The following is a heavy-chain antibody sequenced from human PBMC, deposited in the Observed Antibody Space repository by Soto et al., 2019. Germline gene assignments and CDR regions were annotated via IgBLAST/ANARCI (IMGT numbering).Heavy chain of an antibody. V-gene: IGHV3-21*01. CDR1: GFTFSTYN. D-gene: IGHD5-12*01. J-gene: IGHJ4*02. CDR2: ISSSSTYI. CDR3: ARGWLRDLWVH. Sequence: EVQLVESGGGLVKPGGSLKLSCAASGFTFSTYNMNWVRQAPGEGLEWVSSISSSSTYIYYADSVKGRLTISRDNAKNSLYLQMNRLRAEDTAVYYCARGWLRDLWVHWGQGTLVTVSS.